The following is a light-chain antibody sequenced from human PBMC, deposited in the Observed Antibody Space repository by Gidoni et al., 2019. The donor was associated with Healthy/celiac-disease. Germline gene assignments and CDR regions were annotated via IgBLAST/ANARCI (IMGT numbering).Light chain of an antibody. CDR1: SSDVGGYNY. J-gene: IGLJ2*01. CDR2: EVS. CDR3: SSYTSSIGVV. Sequence: QSARTQPASVSGSPGQSITISCTGTSSDVGGYNYVSWYQQHPGKAPKLMIYEVSNRPSGVSNRFSGSKSGNTASLTISGLQAEDEADYYCSSYTSSIGVVFGGGTKLTVL. V-gene: IGLV2-14*01.